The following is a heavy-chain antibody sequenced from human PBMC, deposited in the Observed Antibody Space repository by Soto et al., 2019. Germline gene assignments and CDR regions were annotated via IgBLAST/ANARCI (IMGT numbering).Heavy chain of an antibody. CDR2: IDHDGPT. Sequence: EVQLVESGGGLVQPGGSLRLSCAGSGFTFSNYWMHWVRQAPGKGLEWVSRIDHDGPTDYADSVRGRFTISRDNAENTQYLQMNSLRPEDTALYYCVRDSHGDYWGQGTLVTVSS. J-gene: IGHJ4*02. CDR3: VRDSHGDY. V-gene: IGHV3-74*01. CDR1: GFTFSNYW.